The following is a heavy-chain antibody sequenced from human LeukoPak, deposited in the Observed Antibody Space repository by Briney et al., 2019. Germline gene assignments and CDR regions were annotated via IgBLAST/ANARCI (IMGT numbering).Heavy chain of an antibody. V-gene: IGHV4-31*03. D-gene: IGHD2-2*01. J-gene: IGHJ3*02. CDR2: IYYSGST. CDR3: ARVVVVPAADDAFDI. Sequence: SETPSLTCTVSGGSISSGGYYWSWIRQHPGKGLEWIGYIYYSGSTYYNPSLKSRVTISVDTSKNQFSLKLSSVTAADTAVYYCARVVVVPAADDAFDIWGQGTMVTVSS. CDR1: GGSISSGGYY.